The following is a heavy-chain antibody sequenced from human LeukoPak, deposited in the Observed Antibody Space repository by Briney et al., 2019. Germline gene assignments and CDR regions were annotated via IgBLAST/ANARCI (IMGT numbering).Heavy chain of an antibody. CDR2: IYSGGST. D-gene: IGHD3-10*01. Sequence: GRSLRLSCAASGFTVSSNYMSWVRHAPGKWLEWVSVIYSGGSTYSADSVKGRFTISRDHSKNTLYLQMNSLRAEDTAVYYCAAAHGSATRFDYWGQGTLVTVSS. J-gene: IGHJ4*02. CDR1: GFTVSSNY. CDR3: AAAHGSATRFDY. V-gene: IGHV3-53*01.